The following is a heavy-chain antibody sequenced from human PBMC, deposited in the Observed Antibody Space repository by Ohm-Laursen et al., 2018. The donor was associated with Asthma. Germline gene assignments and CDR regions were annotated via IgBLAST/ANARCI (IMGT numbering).Heavy chain of an antibody. CDR1: GYTFSRYS. J-gene: IGHJ1*01. D-gene: IGHD1-26*01. CDR2: ISTASTFI. V-gene: IGHV3-21*01. Sequence: GSLRLSCAASGYTFSRYSIHWVRQVPGKGLEWVASISTASTFIYYADSVRGRFTTSRDNAKNSVYLQMDSLRVDDTALYYCARIGPEWELPGREYSLHHWGEGTLVTVSS. CDR3: ARIGPEWELPGREYSLHH.